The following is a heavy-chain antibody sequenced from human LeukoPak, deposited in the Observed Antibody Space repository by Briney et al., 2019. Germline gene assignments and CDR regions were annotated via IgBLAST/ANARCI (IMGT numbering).Heavy chain of an antibody. CDR1: GFTFSSYE. Sequence: GGSLRLSCAASGFTFSSYEMNWVRQAPGKGLEWVSYISSSGSTIYYADSVKGRFTISRDNAKNSLYLQMNSLRADDTAVYYCAKQTIIVVAGDFDYWGQGTLVTVSS. V-gene: IGHV3-48*03. J-gene: IGHJ4*02. CDR2: ISSSGSTI. D-gene: IGHD3-22*01. CDR3: AKQTIIVVAGDFDY.